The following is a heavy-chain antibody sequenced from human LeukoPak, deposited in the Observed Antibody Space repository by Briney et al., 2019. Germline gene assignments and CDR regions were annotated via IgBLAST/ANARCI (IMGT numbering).Heavy chain of an antibody. D-gene: IGHD3-10*02. Sequence: GGSLRLSCAASGFTFSSYAMSWVRQAPGKGLEWVSAISGSGGSTYYADPVKGRFTISRDNSKNTLYLQMNSLRAEDTAVYYCTKDCSGTLSCFDYWGQGTLVTVSS. J-gene: IGHJ4*02. CDR3: TKDCSGTLSCFDY. CDR1: GFTFSSYA. V-gene: IGHV3-23*01. CDR2: ISGSGGST.